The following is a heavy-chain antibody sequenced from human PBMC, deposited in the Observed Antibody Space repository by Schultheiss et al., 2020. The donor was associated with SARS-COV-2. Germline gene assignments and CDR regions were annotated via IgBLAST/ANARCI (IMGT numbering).Heavy chain of an antibody. CDR1: GFTFSSYS. J-gene: IGHJ4*02. CDR3: VRDHRWSFDS. V-gene: IGHV3-48*02. Sequence: GGSLRLSCAASGFTFSSYSMNWVRQAPGKGLEWLAYFGTTPTFIYYADSVKGRFTISRDNAKNSLSLQINSLRDEDTAVYYCVRDHRWSFDSWGQGTLVTVSS. CDR2: FGTTPTFI. D-gene: IGHD2-15*01.